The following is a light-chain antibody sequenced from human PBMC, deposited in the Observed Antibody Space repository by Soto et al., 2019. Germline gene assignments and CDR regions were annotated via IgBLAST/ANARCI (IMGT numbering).Light chain of an antibody. CDR1: NSNIGSNT. Sequence: QSALTQPPSASGTPGLRVTISCSGSNSNIGSNTVNWYHQLPGTAPKLLIYSNNQRPSGVPDRFSGSKSGTSASLVISGIQSDDEADYYCAAWDESLSGVVFGGGTKVTVL. V-gene: IGLV1-44*01. J-gene: IGLJ2*01. CDR2: SNN. CDR3: AAWDESLSGVV.